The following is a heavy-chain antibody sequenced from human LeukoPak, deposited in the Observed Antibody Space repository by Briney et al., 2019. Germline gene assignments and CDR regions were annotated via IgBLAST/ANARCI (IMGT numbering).Heavy chain of an antibody. CDR3: ARGGDWLFDY. CDR1: GGSISSYY. D-gene: IGHD2-21*02. CDR2: IYYSGST. V-gene: IGHV4-59*12. J-gene: IGHJ4*02. Sequence: SETLSLTCTVSGGSISSYYWSWIRQPPGKGLEWIGYIYYSGSTNCNPSLKSRVTISVDTSKNQFSLELNSVTAADTAVYYCARGGDWLFDYWGQGILVTVSS.